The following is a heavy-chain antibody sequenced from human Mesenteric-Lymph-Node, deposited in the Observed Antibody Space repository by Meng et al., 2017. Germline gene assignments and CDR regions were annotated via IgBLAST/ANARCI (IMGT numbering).Heavy chain of an antibody. CDR1: GFTFSSYA. J-gene: IGHJ4*02. Sequence: GGSLRLSCAASGFTFSSYAMSWVRQAPGKGLEWVSAISCSGGSTYYADSVKGRFTISRHNSKNTLYLQMNSLRAEDTAVYYCARAMVRGVIGFDYWGQGTLVTVSS. V-gene: IGHV3-23*01. CDR2: ISCSGGST. D-gene: IGHD3-10*01. CDR3: ARAMVRGVIGFDY.